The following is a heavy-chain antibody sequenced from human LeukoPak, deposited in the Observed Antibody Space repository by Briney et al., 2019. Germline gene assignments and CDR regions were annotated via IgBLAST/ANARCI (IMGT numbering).Heavy chain of an antibody. CDR3: ARDLFSGSYQEDF. V-gene: IGHV3-7*01. D-gene: IGHD1-26*01. CDR2: IKYDGSAK. Sequence: PGGSLRLSCAASGFTFSSYWMSWVRQAPGKGLEWVANIKYDGSAKYYVDSVKGRFTISRDDAKNSLYLEMNSLRAEDTAVYYCARDLFSGSYQEDFWGQGALVTVSS. CDR1: GFTFSSYW. J-gene: IGHJ4*02.